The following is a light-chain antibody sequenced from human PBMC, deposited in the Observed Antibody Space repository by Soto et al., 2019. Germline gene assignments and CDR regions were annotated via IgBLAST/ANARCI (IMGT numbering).Light chain of an antibody. CDR3: TSYTSRSTLVI. Sequence: QSALTQPASVSGSPGQSITISCTGTSSDVGGYNYVSWYQQHPGKAPKLMIYEVSNRPSGVSNRFSGSKSGNTASLTISGLQADDDANYYCTSYTSRSTLVIFGGGTKLTVL. V-gene: IGLV2-14*01. CDR2: EVS. CDR1: SSDVGGYNY. J-gene: IGLJ2*01.